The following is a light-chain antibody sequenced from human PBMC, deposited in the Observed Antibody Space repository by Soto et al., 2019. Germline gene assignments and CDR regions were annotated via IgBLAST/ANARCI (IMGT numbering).Light chain of an antibody. CDR1: QSVSSN. V-gene: IGKV3-15*01. Sequence: EIVMTQSPATLSVSPGERATLSCRASQSVSSNLAWYQQKPGQAPSLLIYGASTRATGIPTRFSGSGSGTEFTLSISGLQSEDFAVYYCQHYNNWPPYTFGQGTKLEIK. CDR2: GAS. J-gene: IGKJ2*01. CDR3: QHYNNWPPYT.